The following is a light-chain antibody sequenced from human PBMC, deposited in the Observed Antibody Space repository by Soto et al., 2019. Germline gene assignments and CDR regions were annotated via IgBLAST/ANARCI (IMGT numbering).Light chain of an antibody. V-gene: IGLV2-8*01. CDR1: SSDVGRYNY. J-gene: IGLJ2*01. Sequence: QSALTQPPSASGSPGQSVTISCTGTSSDVGRYNYVSWYQQHPGKAPKLMIYEVSKRPSGVPDRFSGSKSGNTAYLTVSGLQAEDEADYYCSSYAGSNLVVFGGGTKLTVL. CDR2: EVS. CDR3: SSYAGSNLVV.